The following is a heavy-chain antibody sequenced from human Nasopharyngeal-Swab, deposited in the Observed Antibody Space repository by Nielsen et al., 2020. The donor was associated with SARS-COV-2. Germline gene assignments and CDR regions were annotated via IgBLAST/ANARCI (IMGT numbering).Heavy chain of an antibody. CDR3: VTSSSKTINYYYYMDV. J-gene: IGHJ6*03. V-gene: IGHV1-69*01. CDR2: IIPIFGTA. D-gene: IGHD6-13*01. Sequence: WVRQVPGQGLEWMGGIIPIFGTANYAQKFQGRVTITADESTSTAYMELSSLRSEDTAVYYCVTSSSKTINYYYYMDVWGKGTTVTVSS.